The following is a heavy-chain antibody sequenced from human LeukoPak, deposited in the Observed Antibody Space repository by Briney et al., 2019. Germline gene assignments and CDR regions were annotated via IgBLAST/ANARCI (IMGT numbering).Heavy chain of an antibody. CDR3: ARVFYSGSSYYFDY. CDR1: GFTFSSYS. V-gene: IGHV3-21*01. CDR2: ISSSSSYI. D-gene: IGHD1-26*01. Sequence: GGSLRLSCAASGFTFSSYSMNWVRQAPGKGLEWVPSISSSSSYIHYADSVKGRFTISRDNAKNSLYLQMNSLRAEDTAVYYCARVFYSGSSYYFDYWGQGTLVTVSS. J-gene: IGHJ4*02.